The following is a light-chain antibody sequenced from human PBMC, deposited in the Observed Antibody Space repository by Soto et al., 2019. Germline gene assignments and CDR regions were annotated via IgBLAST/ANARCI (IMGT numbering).Light chain of an antibody. CDR3: QQLNSYLRT. CDR2: AAS. Sequence: QLTQSPSSLSASVGDRATITCRASQGISSYLAWYQQKPGQAPKLLIYAASTLQSGVPSRFSGSGSGTDFTLTISSLQPEDFATYYCQQLNSYLRTFGQGTKVEIK. CDR1: QGISSY. V-gene: IGKV1-9*01. J-gene: IGKJ1*01.